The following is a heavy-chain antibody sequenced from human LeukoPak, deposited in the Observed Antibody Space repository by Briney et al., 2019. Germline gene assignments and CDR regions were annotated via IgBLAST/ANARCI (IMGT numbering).Heavy chain of an antibody. CDR3: ARGAGYYDSSASIDY. D-gene: IGHD3-22*01. V-gene: IGHV1-46*01. CDR2: INPSGGST. Sequence: ASVKVSCKASGYTFTSFYMYWVRQAPGQGIEWMGIINPSGGSTSYAQKFQGRLTMTRDTSTSTVYMELSSLRSEDTAVYYCARGAGYYDSSASIDYWGQGTLVTVSS. CDR1: GYTFTSFY. J-gene: IGHJ4*02.